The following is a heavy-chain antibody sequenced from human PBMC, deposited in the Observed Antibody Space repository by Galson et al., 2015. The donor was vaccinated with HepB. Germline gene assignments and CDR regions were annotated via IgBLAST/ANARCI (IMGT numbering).Heavy chain of an antibody. J-gene: IGHJ4*02. CDR1: GGSISSYY. V-gene: IGHV4-59*01. D-gene: IGHD4-17*01. CDR2: IYYSGST. CDR3: ARAYGDYRLGAWYYFDY. Sequence: ETLSLTCTVSGGSISSYYWSWIRQPPGKGLEWIGYIYYSGSTNYNPSLKSRVTISVDTSKNQFSLKLSSVTAADTAVYYCARAYGDYRLGAWYYFDYWGQGTLVTVSS.